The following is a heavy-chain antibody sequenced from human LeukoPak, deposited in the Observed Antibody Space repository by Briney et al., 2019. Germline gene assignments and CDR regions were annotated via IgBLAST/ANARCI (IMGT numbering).Heavy chain of an antibody. Sequence: SETLSLTCAVYGGSFSGYYWSWIRQPPGKGLEWIGEINHSGSTNYNPSLKSRVTISVDTSKNQFSLKLSSVTAADTAVYYCARGRAIDIWGRGTMVTVSS. CDR3: ARGRAIDI. CDR1: GGSFSGYY. CDR2: INHSGST. J-gene: IGHJ3*02. V-gene: IGHV4-34*01.